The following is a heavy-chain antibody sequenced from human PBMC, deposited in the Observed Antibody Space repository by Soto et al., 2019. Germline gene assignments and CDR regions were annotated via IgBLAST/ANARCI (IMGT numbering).Heavy chain of an antibody. Sequence: QVQLQESGPGLVKPSQTLSLTCTVSGGSISSGGYYWSWIRQHPGKGLEWIGYIYYSGSTYYNPSLKSRVTISVDTSKNQFSLKLSSVTAADTAVYYCAREVITFGGVIVISWFDPWGQGTLVTVSS. V-gene: IGHV4-31*03. CDR3: AREVITFGGVIVISWFDP. CDR2: IYYSGST. J-gene: IGHJ5*02. D-gene: IGHD3-16*02. CDR1: GGSISSGGYY.